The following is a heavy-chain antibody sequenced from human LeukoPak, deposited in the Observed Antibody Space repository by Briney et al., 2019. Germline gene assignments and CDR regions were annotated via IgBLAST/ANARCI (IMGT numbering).Heavy chain of an antibody. J-gene: IGHJ4*02. D-gene: IGHD2-8*01. CDR2: VNPRSGDA. Sequence: ASVRVSCKASGYTFISYNINWLRQATGQGLEWMGWVNPRSGDAGYLQKFQGRLTITRDSSIDTAYMDLSGLSSEDTAIYYCARGVPLGYCTYGVCYPPYYFDYWGQGTLVTASS. V-gene: IGHV1-8*03. CDR1: GYTFISYN. CDR3: ARGVPLGYCTYGVCYPPYYFDY.